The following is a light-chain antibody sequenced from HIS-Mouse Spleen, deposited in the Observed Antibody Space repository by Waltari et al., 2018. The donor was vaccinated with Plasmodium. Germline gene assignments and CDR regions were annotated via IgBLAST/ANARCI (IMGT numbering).Light chain of an antibody. CDR1: RRDVGSSNL. J-gene: IGLJ3*02. CDR2: GGS. V-gene: IGLV2-23*01. Sequence: QSALTQPASVSGSPAPSITISCTGTRRDVGSSNLVSWYQQHPGQAPKLMIYGGSKRPSGVSNRFSGSKSGNTASLTISGLQAEDEADYYCCSYAGSSTWVFGGGTKLTVL. CDR3: CSYAGSSTWV.